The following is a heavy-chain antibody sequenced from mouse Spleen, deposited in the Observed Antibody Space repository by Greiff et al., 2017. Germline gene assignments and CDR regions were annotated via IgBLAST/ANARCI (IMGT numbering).Heavy chain of an antibody. CDR1: GYAFSSSW. D-gene: IGHD2-13*01. J-gene: IGHJ2*01. V-gene: IGHV1-82*01. CDR2: IYPGDGDT. Sequence: LQESGPELVKPGASVKISCKASGYAFSSSWMNWVKQRPGKGLEWIGRIYPGDGDTNYNGKFKGKATLTADKSSSTAYMQLSSLTSEDSAVYFCARWGGDDYFDYWGQGTTLTVSS. CDR3: ARWGGDDYFDY.